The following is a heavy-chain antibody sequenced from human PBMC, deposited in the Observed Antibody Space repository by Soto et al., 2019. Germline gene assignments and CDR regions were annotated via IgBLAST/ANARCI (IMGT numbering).Heavy chain of an antibody. J-gene: IGHJ6*03. CDR3: ARDLGGRYCSSTSCLLPPGGFHYYYMDV. Sequence: GASVKVSCKASGYTFTSYAMHWVRQASGQRLEWMGWINAGNGNTKYSQKFQGRVTITADKSTSTAYMELSSLRSEDTAVYYCARDLGGRYCSSTSCLLPPGGFHYYYMDVWGKGTTVTVSS. D-gene: IGHD2-2*01. CDR2: INAGNGNT. V-gene: IGHV1-3*01. CDR1: GYTFTSYA.